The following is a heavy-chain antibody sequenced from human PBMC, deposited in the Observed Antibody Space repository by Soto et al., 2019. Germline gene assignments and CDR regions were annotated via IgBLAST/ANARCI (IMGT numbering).Heavy chain of an antibody. Sequence: PGGSLRLSCAASGFTFSSYAMSWVRQAPGKGLEWVSAISGSGGSTYYADSVKGRFTISRDNSKNTLYLQMNSLRAEDTAVYYCAKPWGYRPDYYYYMDVWGKGTTVTVSS. CDR1: GFTFSSYA. J-gene: IGHJ6*03. D-gene: IGHD3-16*02. CDR2: ISGSGGST. CDR3: AKPWGYRPDYYYYMDV. V-gene: IGHV3-23*01.